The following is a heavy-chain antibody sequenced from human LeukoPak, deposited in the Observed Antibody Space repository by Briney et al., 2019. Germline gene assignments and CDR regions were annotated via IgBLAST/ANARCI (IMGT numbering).Heavy chain of an antibody. D-gene: IGHD6-13*01. CDR1: GYSFTSYW. CDR3: ARRRIAAAGTGWAPDY. J-gene: IGHJ4*02. V-gene: IGHV5-10-1*01. Sequence: GESLRISCKGSGYSFTSYWISWVRQMPEKGLEWMGRIDPSDSYTNYSPSFQGHVTISADKSISTAYLQWSSLKASDTAMYYCARRRIAAAGTGWAPDYWGQGTLVTVSS. CDR2: IDPSDSYT.